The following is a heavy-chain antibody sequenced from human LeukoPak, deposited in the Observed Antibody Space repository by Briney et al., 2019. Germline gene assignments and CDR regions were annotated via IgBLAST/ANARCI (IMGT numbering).Heavy chain of an antibody. Sequence: SETLSLTCTVSGGSISSGGYYWSWIRQHPGKGLEWIGYVYYSGSTYYNPSLKSRVTISVDTSKNQFSLKLSSVTAADTAVYYCARGSGYSYAFDYWGQGTLVTVSS. D-gene: IGHD5-18*01. CDR1: GGSISSGGYY. J-gene: IGHJ4*02. CDR2: VYYSGST. V-gene: IGHV4-31*03. CDR3: ARGSGYSYAFDY.